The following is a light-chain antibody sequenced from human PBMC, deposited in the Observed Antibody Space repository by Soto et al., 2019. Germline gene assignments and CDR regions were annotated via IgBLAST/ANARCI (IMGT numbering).Light chain of an antibody. CDR1: QSLNSI. CDR3: QQYKSYST. J-gene: IGKJ1*01. CDR2: DAS. Sequence: DIQLTQAPSTLSASVGDRVTLTCRASQSLNSILAWYQQRPGKAPKLLSYDASTLESGVPSRFSGGGSGTEFTLTINNLQPDDLATYICQQYKSYSTFGRGTKVDIK. V-gene: IGKV1-5*01.